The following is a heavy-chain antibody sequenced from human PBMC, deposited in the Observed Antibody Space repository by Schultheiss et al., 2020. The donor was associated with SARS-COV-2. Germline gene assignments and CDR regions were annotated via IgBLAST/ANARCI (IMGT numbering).Heavy chain of an antibody. CDR3: ARDGEIVVVVAATSLAYYYGMDV. CDR2: INTVNGNT. J-gene: IGHJ6*02. D-gene: IGHD2-15*01. Sequence: ASVKVSCKASGYTFTNYAIHWVRQAPGQRLEWMGWINTVNGNTKFSQKFQDRVTITRDTSASTAYMELSSLRSEDTAVYYCARDGEIVVVVAATSLAYYYGMDVWGQGTTVTSP. V-gene: IGHV1-3*04. CDR1: GYTFTNYA.